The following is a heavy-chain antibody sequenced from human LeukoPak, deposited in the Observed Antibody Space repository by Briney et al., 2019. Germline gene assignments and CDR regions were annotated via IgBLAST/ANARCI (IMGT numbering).Heavy chain of an antibody. CDR2: IYSGGST. Sequence: GGSLRLSCAASGFTFSSNYMSWVRQAPGKGLEWVSVIYSGGSTYYADSVKGRFTISRDNSKNTLYLQMNSLRAEDTAVYYCARGRALRYFDWSFDYWGQGTLVTVSS. CDR1: GFTFSSNY. D-gene: IGHD3-9*01. CDR3: ARGRALRYFDWSFDY. V-gene: IGHV3-53*01. J-gene: IGHJ4*02.